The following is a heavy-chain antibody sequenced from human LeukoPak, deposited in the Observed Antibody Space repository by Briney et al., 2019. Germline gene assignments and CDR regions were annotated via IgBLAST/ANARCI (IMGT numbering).Heavy chain of an antibody. Sequence: GGSLRLFCAASVFTFSSYGMIWVRQAPGKGLEWVSAISVSGDSTYYADSVRGRFTISRDNSKNTLYLPMKSLRGEDTAAYYCAKAAREDYAVTTFIDYWGQGSLVTVSS. CDR3: AKAAREDYAVTTFIDY. J-gene: IGHJ4*02. D-gene: IGHD4-17*01. CDR1: VFTFSSYG. CDR2: ISVSGDST. V-gene: IGHV3-23*01.